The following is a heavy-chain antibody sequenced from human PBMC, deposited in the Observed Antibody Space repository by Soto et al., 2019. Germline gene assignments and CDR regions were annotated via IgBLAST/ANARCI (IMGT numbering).Heavy chain of an antibody. CDR3: ARDLKEYCSDGKCNWFDP. D-gene: IGHD2-15*01. CDR1: GASITTYY. J-gene: IGHJ5*02. CDR2: ISYSGST. V-gene: IGHV4-59*01. Sequence: QVQLQESGPGLVKPSDTLSLTCTVSGASITTYYWSLIRQPPGKGLEWIGYISYSGSTDYNPSLKSRVTISFDASKNQISLQVRSATAADAAVYYCARDLKEYCSDGKCNWFDPWGQGTLVTVSS.